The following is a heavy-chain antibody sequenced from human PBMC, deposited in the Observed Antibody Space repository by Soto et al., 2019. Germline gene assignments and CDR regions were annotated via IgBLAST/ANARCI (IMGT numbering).Heavy chain of an antibody. V-gene: IGHV4-4*02. D-gene: IGHD2-15*01. Sequence: SETLSLTCAVSSGSISSSNWWSWVRQPPGKGLEWIGEIYHSGSTNYNPSLKSRVTISVDKSKNQFSLKLSSVTAADTAVYYCARGTKLHCSGGSCWDVYYYYYYMDVWGKGTTVTVSS. CDR1: SGSISSSNW. J-gene: IGHJ6*03. CDR3: ARGTKLHCSGGSCWDVYYYYYYMDV. CDR2: IYHSGST.